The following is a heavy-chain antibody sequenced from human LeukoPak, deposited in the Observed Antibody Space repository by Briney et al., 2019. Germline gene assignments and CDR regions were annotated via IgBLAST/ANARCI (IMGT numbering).Heavy chain of an antibody. D-gene: IGHD1-26*01. CDR2: IYHSGST. CDR1: GYSISSGYY. Sequence: SETLSLTCAVSGYSISSGYYWGWIRQPPGKGLEWIGSIYHSGSTYYSPSLKSRVTISVDTSKNQFSLKLSSVTAADTAAYYCARRGGSYSYYYMDVWGKGTTVTVSS. J-gene: IGHJ6*03. CDR3: ARRGGSYSYYYMDV. V-gene: IGHV4-38-2*01.